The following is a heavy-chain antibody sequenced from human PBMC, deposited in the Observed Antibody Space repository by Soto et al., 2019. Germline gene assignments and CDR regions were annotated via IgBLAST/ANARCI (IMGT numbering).Heavy chain of an antibody. CDR3: ARGYDFWSGYYHPYGMDV. V-gene: IGHV3-30-3*01. Sequence: PGGSLRLSRAASGFTFSSYAMHWVRQAPGKGLEWVAVISYDGSNKNHADTVKGRFTISRDNSKNTLYLQMNSLRAEDTAVYYCARGYDFWSGYYHPYGMDVWGQGTTVTVSS. CDR1: GFTFSSYA. CDR2: ISYDGSNK. D-gene: IGHD3-3*01. J-gene: IGHJ6*02.